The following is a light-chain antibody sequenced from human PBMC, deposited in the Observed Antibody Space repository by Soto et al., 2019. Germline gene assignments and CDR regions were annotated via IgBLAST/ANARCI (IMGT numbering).Light chain of an antibody. V-gene: IGKV3-20*01. J-gene: IGKJ1*01. CDR1: QSVSSTY. Sequence: EIVLTQSPGTLSLSPGQRATLSCRASQSVSSTYLAWYQQKPGQAPGLLIYAASSRATGIPDRFSGSASGTDFTLTISRLEPEDFAVYYCQQYGSSWTFGQGTKVEIK. CDR3: QQYGSSWT. CDR2: AAS.